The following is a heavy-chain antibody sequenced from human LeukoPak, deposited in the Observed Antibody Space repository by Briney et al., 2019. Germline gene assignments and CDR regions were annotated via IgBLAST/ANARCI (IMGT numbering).Heavy chain of an antibody. CDR2: ISSGSSHI. Sequence: PGGPLRLSCAASGFTFSDYSMNWVRQAPGKGLEWVSCISSGSSHIYYADSVKGRFTISRDNAKNSLYLQMNSLRAEDTAVYYCARDWSSDYYDSSAFYLFDYWGQGTLVTVSS. CDR1: GFTFSDYS. V-gene: IGHV3-21*01. CDR3: ARDWSSDYYDSSAFYLFDY. D-gene: IGHD3-22*01. J-gene: IGHJ4*02.